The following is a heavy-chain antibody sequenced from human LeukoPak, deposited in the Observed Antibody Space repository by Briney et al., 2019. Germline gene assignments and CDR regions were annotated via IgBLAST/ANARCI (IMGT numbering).Heavy chain of an antibody. CDR1: GFTFSTYW. Sequence: PGGSLRLSCAASGFTFSTYWMSWVRQAPGKGLQWVANIKQDGSEKNYVDSVKGRFSISRDNAKNSLYLHMSSLRAEDTALYYCTSRNWNHVFDYWGQGTLVTVSS. CDR2: IKQDGSEK. D-gene: IGHD1-14*01. CDR3: TSRNWNHVFDY. J-gene: IGHJ4*02. V-gene: IGHV3-7*03.